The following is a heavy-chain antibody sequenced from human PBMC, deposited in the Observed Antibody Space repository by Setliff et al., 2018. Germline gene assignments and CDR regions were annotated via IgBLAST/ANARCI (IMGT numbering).Heavy chain of an antibody. CDR1: GGTFSSYG. V-gene: IGHV1-69*05. CDR2: TIPIFGTT. J-gene: IGHJ6*03. Sequence: SVKVSCKASGGTFSSYGISWVRQAPGQWLEWMGGTIPIFGTTDYAQKFQGRVTIITDESTSTAFMQLSSLRSEDTAVYYCVREGVDSRSSTDYRYYMDVWGKGTTVTVSS. CDR3: VREGVDSRSSTDYRYYMDV. D-gene: IGHD3-22*01.